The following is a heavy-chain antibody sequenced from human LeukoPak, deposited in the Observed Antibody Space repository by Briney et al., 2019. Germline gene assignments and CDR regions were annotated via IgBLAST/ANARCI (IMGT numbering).Heavy chain of an antibody. V-gene: IGHV4-39*01. D-gene: IGHD2-21*01. CDR2: IYYSGST. CDR3: ARQGEGYYYYYGMDV. Sequence: SETLSLTCTVSGGSISSSSYYWGWIRQPPGKGLEWIGSIYYSGSTYYNPSLKSRVTISVDTSKNQFSLKLSSVTAADTAVYCCARQGEGYYYYYGMDVWGQGTTVTVSS. CDR1: GGSISSSSYY. J-gene: IGHJ6*02.